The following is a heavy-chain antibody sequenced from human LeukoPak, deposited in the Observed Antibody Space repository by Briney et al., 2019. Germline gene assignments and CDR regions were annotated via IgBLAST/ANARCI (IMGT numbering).Heavy chain of an antibody. J-gene: IGHJ3*02. CDR3: ARDTKYSSSSGDAFDI. CDR2: IYYSGST. CDR1: GGSISSSNYY. D-gene: IGHD6-6*01. Sequence: SETLSLTCTVSGGSISSSNYYWGWIRQPPGKELEWIGSIYYSGSTYYNPSLKSRVIISLDTSENQFSLKMSSVTAADTAVFYCARDTKYSSSSGDAFDIWGQGTMVTVSS. V-gene: IGHV4-39*07.